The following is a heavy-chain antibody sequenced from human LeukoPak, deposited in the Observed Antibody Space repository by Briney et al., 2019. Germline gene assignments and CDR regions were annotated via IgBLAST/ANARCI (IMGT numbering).Heavy chain of an antibody. V-gene: IGHV1-69*04. CDR1: GGTFSSYA. D-gene: IGHD5-24*01. J-gene: IGHJ3*02. Sequence: ASVKVSCKASGGTFSSYAISWVRQAPGQGLEWMGRIIPILGIANYAQKFQGRVTITAHKSTSTAYMELSSLRAEDTAVYYCARFVEMATSESFDIWGQGTMVTVSS. CDR2: IIPILGIA. CDR3: ARFVEMATSESFDI.